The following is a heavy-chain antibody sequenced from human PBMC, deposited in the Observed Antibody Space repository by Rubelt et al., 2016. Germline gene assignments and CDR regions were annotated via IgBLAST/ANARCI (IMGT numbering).Heavy chain of an antibody. CDR2: ISYDGSNK. Sequence: QVQLVESGGGVVQPGRSLRLSCAASGFTFSSYGMHWVRQAPGKGLEWVAVISYDGSNKYYADSVKGRVTSYRDNSKSTLYLQMNRLRAEDTAVYYCARVSDAFDIWGQGTMVTVSS. CDR1: GFTFSSYG. CDR3: ARVSDAFDI. V-gene: IGHV3-30*03. J-gene: IGHJ3*02.